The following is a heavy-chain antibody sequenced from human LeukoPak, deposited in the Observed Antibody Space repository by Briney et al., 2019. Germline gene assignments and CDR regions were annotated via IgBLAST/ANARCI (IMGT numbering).Heavy chain of an antibody. Sequence: SDPLSLPCTVSGGSISSSSDYCPSIRQPPGKGLEWIASIYFRGSTYDNPYLKSRLTISVDTSTNHFSLKLSSVPAADTAVYYCASYGDYGKFPFDYWGQGTLVTVSS. CDR1: GGSISSSSDY. D-gene: IGHD4-17*01. J-gene: IGHJ4*02. V-gene: IGHV4-39*02. CDR3: ASYGDYGKFPFDY. CDR2: IYFRGST.